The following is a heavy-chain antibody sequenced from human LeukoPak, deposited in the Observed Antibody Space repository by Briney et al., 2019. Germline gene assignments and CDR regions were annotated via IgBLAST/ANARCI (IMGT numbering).Heavy chain of an antibody. Sequence: ESGPTLVKPTQTLTLTCTFSGFSLSTSGVGVGWIRQPPGKALEWLALIYWNDDKRYSPSLKSRLTITKDTSKNQVVLTMTNMDPVDTATYYCAHPRFGPAATHFDYWGQGTLVTASS. CDR1: GFSLSTSGVG. CDR2: IYWNDDK. V-gene: IGHV2-5*01. J-gene: IGHJ4*02. D-gene: IGHD2-2*01. CDR3: AHPRFGPAATHFDY.